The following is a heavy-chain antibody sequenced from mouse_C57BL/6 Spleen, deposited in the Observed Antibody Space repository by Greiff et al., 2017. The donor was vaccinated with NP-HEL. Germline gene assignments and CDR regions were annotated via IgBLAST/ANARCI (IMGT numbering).Heavy chain of an antibody. CDR3: ARVITTVVASYYFDY. CDR2: INPSSGYT. CDR1: GYTSTSYW. D-gene: IGHD1-1*01. J-gene: IGHJ2*01. Sequence: VQRVESGAELAKPGASVKLSCKASGYTSTSYWMHWVKQRPGQGLEWIGYINPSSGYTKYNQKFKDKATLTADKSSSTAYMQLSSLTYEDSAVYYCARVITTVVASYYFDYWGQGTTLTVSS. V-gene: IGHV1-7*01.